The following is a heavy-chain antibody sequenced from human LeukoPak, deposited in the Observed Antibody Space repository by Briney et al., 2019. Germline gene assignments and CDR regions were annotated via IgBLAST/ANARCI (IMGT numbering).Heavy chain of an antibody. CDR3: AKEDYYGSGSYYSHLYYFDY. D-gene: IGHD3-10*01. CDR2: ISYDGSNK. CDR1: GFTFSSYA. V-gene: IGHV3-30-3*01. J-gene: IGHJ4*02. Sequence: GRSLRLSCAASGFTFSSYAMHWVRQAPGKGLEWVAVISYDGSNKYYADSVKGRFTIYRDNSKNTLYLHMNSLRAEDRAVYYCAKEDYYGSGSYYSHLYYFDYWGQGTLVTVSS.